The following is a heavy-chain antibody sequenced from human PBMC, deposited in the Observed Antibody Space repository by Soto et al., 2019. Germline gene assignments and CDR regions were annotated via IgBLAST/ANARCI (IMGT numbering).Heavy chain of an antibody. Sequence: ASVKVSCKVSGYTLTELSMHWVRQAPGKGLEWMGGFDPEDGETIYAQKFQGRVTMTEDTSTDTAYMELSSLRSEDTDVYYCATRLGTVFRRDAFDIWGQGTMVTVSS. V-gene: IGHV1-24*01. CDR2: FDPEDGET. J-gene: IGHJ3*02. CDR3: ATRLGTVFRRDAFDI. CDR1: GYTLTELS. D-gene: IGHD7-27*01.